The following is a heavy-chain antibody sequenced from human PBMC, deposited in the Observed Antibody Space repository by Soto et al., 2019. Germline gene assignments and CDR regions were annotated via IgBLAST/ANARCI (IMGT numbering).Heavy chain of an antibody. D-gene: IGHD2-2*01. Sequence: QVQLVQSGAEVKKPGASVKISCKGFGYTFTNYAIHWVRQAPGQGLEWMGWINAGNGNGKNSQQFQGRITLTTDTPASTVYMELRSLISEDAAVYFCASSSTWDWVNYFYAMDVWGQGTTVTVSS. J-gene: IGHJ6*02. V-gene: IGHV1-3*01. CDR3: ASSSTWDWVNYFYAMDV. CDR1: GYTFTNYA. CDR2: INAGNGNG.